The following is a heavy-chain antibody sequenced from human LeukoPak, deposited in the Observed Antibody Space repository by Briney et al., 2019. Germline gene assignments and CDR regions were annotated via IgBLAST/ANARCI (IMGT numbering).Heavy chain of an antibody. CDR1: GFTFSSYS. J-gene: IGHJ4*02. CDR3: ARGGSRKSFDY. D-gene: IGHD1-14*01. V-gene: IGHV3-21*01. CDR2: ISSSSSYI. Sequence: GGSLTLSCAASGFTFSSYSMNWVRQAPGKGLEWVSSISSSSSYIYYADSVKDRFTISRDNATHSLYLQMNSLRAEDTAVYDCARGGSRKSFDYWGQGTLVTVSS.